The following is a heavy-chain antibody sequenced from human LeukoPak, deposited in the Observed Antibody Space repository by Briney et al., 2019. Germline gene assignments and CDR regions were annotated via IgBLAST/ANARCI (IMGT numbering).Heavy chain of an antibody. D-gene: IGHD3-9*01. CDR1: GGSISSYY. J-gene: IGHJ4*02. V-gene: IGHV4-59*01. Sequence: SETLSLTCTVSGGSISSYYWSWIRQPPGKGLEWIGYIYYSGSTNYNPSLKSRVTISVDTSKNQFSLKLSSVTAADTAVYYCARAWGDYDILTGYYIGYFDYWAQETLVTVPS. CDR2: IYYSGST. CDR3: ARAWGDYDILTGYYIGYFDY.